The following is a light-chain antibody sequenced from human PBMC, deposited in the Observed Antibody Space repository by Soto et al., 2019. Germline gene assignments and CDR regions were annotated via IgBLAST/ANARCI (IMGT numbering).Light chain of an antibody. J-gene: IGLJ1*01. V-gene: IGLV2-8*01. CDR1: SSDVGDYNY. CDR3: SSYAGSLYV. CDR2: EVS. Sequence: QSALTQPPSASGSPGQSVTISCTGTSSDVGDYNYVSWYQQHPGKAPKLMIYEVSKRPSGVPDRFSGSKSGNTASLTVSGLQAEDEAEYYCSSYAGSLYVFGTGTKVTVL.